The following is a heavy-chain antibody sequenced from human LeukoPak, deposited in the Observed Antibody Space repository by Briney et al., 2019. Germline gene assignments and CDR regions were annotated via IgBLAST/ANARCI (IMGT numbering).Heavy chain of an antibody. J-gene: IGHJ4*02. V-gene: IGHV3-30*03. CDR3: ARGSALIGEFLVYFDY. D-gene: IGHD3-10*01. CDR1: GFTFSSYG. Sequence: GGSLRLSCAASGFTFSSYGMHWVRQAPGKGLEWVAVISYDGSNKYYADSVKGRFTISRDNSKNTLYLQMNSLRAEDTAVYYCARGSALIGEFLVYFDYWGQGTLVTVSS. CDR2: ISYDGSNK.